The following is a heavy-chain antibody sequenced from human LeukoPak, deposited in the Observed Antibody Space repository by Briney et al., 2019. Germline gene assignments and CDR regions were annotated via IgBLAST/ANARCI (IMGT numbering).Heavy chain of an antibody. D-gene: IGHD1-1*01. CDR2: IYSGGST. J-gene: IGHJ4*02. V-gene: IGHV3-53*01. CDR3: ARLRESLQIDY. CDR1: GFTVNSNY. Sequence: GGSLRLSCAASGFTVNSNYVNWVRQAPGKGLEWVAVIYSGGSTYYADSVKGRFTISRDNLKNTLYLQMNSPRPEDTAVYYCARLRESLQIDYWGQGTLVTVSS.